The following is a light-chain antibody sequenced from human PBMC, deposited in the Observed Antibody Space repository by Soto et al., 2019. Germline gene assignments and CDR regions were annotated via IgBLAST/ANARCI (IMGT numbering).Light chain of an antibody. CDR3: AAWGNSLSGWV. Sequence: QSVLTQPPSASGTPGQRVTISCSGNSSNIGSSYVYWFQQFPGTAPKLLIYMDNQRPSGVPDRFSGSKSGTSASLAISGLRSEDEADFYCAAWGNSLSGWVFGGGTKLTVL. CDR1: SSNIGSSY. V-gene: IGLV1-47*01. J-gene: IGLJ3*02. CDR2: MDN.